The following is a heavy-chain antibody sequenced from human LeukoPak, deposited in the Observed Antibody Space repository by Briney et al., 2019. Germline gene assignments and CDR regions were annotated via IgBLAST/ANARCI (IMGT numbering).Heavy chain of an antibody. CDR1: GGSISSYY. Sequence: SETLSLTCTVSGGSISSYYWSWIRQPPGKGLEWIGYIYYSGTTNYNPSLKSRVTISVDTSKNQFSLKLSSVTAADTAVYYCARGVYIAAAQYGYWGQGTLVSASS. V-gene: IGHV4-59*01. D-gene: IGHD6-13*01. CDR3: ARGVYIAAAQYGY. CDR2: IYYSGTT. J-gene: IGHJ4*02.